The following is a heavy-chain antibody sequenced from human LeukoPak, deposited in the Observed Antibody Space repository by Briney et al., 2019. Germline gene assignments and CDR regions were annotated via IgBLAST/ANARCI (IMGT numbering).Heavy chain of an antibody. CDR2: ISSSGSTI. V-gene: IGHV3-48*04. D-gene: IGHD3-10*02. CDR3: AELGITMIGGV. CDR1: GFSFSIYS. J-gene: IGHJ6*04. Sequence: GGSLRLSCAASGFSFSIYSMNWVRQAPGKGLEWVSYISSSGSTIYYADSVKGRFTISRDNAKNSLYLQMNSLRAEDTAVYYCAELGITMIGGVWGKGTTVTISS.